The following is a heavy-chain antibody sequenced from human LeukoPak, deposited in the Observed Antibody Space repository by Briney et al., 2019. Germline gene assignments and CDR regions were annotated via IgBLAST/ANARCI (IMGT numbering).Heavy chain of an antibody. CDR3: ARVRRGYSGYDFFDY. Sequence: ASVKVSCKASGYTFTGYYMHWVRQAPGQGLEWMGWINPNSGGTNYAQKFQGRVTMTRDTSISTAYMELSRLRSDDTAVYYCARVRRGYSGYDFFDYWGQGTLVTVSS. V-gene: IGHV1-2*02. D-gene: IGHD5-12*01. CDR1: GYTFTGYY. CDR2: INPNSGGT. J-gene: IGHJ4*02.